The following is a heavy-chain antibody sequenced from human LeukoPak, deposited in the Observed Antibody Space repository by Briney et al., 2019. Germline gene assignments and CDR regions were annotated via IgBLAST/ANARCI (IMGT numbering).Heavy chain of an antibody. V-gene: IGHV1-18*01. CDR3: ARDLSPEGKHPTGY. Sequence: ASVKVSCKASGYTFTSYDINWVRQATGQGLEWMGWISAYNGNTNYAQKLQGRVTMTTDISTSTAYMELRSLRSDDTAVYYCARDLSPEGKHPTGYWGQGTLVTVSS. D-gene: IGHD2-21*01. CDR1: GYTFTSYD. J-gene: IGHJ4*02. CDR2: ISAYNGNT.